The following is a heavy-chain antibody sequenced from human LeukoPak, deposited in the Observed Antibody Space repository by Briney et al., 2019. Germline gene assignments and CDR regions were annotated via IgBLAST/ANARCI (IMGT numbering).Heavy chain of an antibody. Sequence: TGGSLTLSCEASGFTFSGNWMSWVRQAPGKGLEWVASINPDGSQILYVDSVRGRFTISRDNTKSSLYLQMNSLGAEDTALYYCAKLLGTSTTYDSRGQGARVTVSS. J-gene: IGHJ4*02. CDR3: AKLLGTSTTYDS. CDR1: GFTFSGNW. CDR2: INPDGSQI. D-gene: IGHD2/OR15-2a*01. V-gene: IGHV3-7*01.